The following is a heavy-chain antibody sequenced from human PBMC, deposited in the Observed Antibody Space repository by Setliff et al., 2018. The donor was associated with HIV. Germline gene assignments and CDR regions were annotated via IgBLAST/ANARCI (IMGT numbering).Heavy chain of an antibody. Sequence: PSETLSLTCAVYGGSSNVYYWSWIRQSPGKGLEWIAEINHDGSTTYNPSLKSRVTISVDTSKNQFSLKLTSVTAADTAVYYCTRHAGREYQLPHTYYYYMDVWGQGTLVTVSS. CDR2: INHDGST. CDR1: GGSSNVYY. CDR3: TRHAGREYQLPHTYYYYMDV. D-gene: IGHD2-2*01. J-gene: IGHJ6*03. V-gene: IGHV4-34*01.